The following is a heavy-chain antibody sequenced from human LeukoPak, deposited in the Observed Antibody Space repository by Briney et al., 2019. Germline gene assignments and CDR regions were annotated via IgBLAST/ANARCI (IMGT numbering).Heavy chain of an antibody. D-gene: IGHD1-1*01. V-gene: IGHV4-34*01. Sequence: RPSETLSLTCAVYGGSSSGYYWSWIRQPPGKGLEWIGEINHSGSTNYNPSLKSRVTISVDTSKNQFSLKLSSVTAADTAVYYCARGKTGTTDFDYWGQGTLVTVSS. CDR3: ARGKTGTTDFDY. J-gene: IGHJ4*02. CDR2: INHSGST. CDR1: GGSSSGYY.